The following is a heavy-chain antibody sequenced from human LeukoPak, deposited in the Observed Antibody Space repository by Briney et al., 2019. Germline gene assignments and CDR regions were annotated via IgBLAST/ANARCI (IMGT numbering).Heavy chain of an antibody. J-gene: IGHJ4*02. D-gene: IGHD6-13*01. CDR3: ARDGVGGSSSWYLDY. Sequence: GGSLRLSCAASGFTFSSYNVNWVRQAPGKGLEWVSFITSRSGTTYYADSVKGRFTISRDNAKNSLYLQLNSLRAEDTAIYYCARDGVGGSSSWYLDYWGQGTLVTVSS. CDR1: GFTFSSYN. V-gene: IGHV3-48*04. CDR2: ITSRSGTT.